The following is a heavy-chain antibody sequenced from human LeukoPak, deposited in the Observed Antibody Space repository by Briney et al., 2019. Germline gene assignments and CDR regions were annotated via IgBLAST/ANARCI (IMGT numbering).Heavy chain of an antibody. CDR3: ASWPGGWYGEDS. Sequence: GGSLRLSCAASGFTFSSYGMHWVRQAPGKGLEWVAVIWYDGSNKYYADSVKGRFTISRDNSKNTLYLQMNSLRAEDTAVYYCASWPGGWYGEDSWGQGTLVTVSS. J-gene: IGHJ5*02. CDR1: GFTFSSYG. D-gene: IGHD6-19*01. CDR2: IWYDGSNK. V-gene: IGHV3-33*01.